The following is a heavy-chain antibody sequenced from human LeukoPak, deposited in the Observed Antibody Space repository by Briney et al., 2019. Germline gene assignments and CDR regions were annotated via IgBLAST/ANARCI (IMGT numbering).Heavy chain of an antibody. CDR2: IKQDGSEK. CDR3: SAGATTYCGEDCYPSFFFYHGIDV. J-gene: IGHJ6*02. V-gene: IGHV3-7*03. D-gene: IGHD2-21*02. Sequence: GGSLRLSCAASGFTFSLYWMNWVRRAPGKGLEWVANIKQDGSEKNYVDSVKGRFTISRDNAKNSLYLQMNNLRVEDTAMYYCSAGATTYCGEDCYPSFFFYHGIDVWGQGTTVTVSS. CDR1: GFTFSLYW.